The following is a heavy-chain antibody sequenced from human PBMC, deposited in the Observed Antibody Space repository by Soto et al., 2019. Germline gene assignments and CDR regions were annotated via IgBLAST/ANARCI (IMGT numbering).Heavy chain of an antibody. J-gene: IGHJ4*01. CDR3: AKGGRQWLVPSDFTF. CDR2: VSHDGRNT. Sequence: GGTLGLSCAASGFTFSDYAMHWVRQALGKGLEWVAVVSHDGRNTHYADSVKGRFTISRDSSKNTVSLEMTSLRAEDTAVYYCAKGGRQWLVPSDFTFWGQGALVTVSS. V-gene: IGHV3-30*18. D-gene: IGHD6-19*01. CDR1: GFTFSDYA.